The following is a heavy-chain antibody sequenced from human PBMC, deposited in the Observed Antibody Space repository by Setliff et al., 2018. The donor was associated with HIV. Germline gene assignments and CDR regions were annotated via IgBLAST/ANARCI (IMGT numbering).Heavy chain of an antibody. J-gene: IGHJ4*02. V-gene: IGHV3-23*01. CDR3: ATSPAAVTPRYFDF. D-gene: IGHD4-17*01. Sequence: SGGSLRLSCGASGFAFSSHAMNWVRQAPGKGLEWVSAISGSGVSTYSADSVKGRFTISRDNSKNTLYLQLTSLRAEDTAVYYCATSPAAVTPRYFDFWGQGTLVTVSS. CDR2: ISGSGVST. CDR1: GFAFSSHA.